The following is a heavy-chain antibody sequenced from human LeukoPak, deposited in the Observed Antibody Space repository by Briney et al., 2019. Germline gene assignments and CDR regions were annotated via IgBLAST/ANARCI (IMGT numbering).Heavy chain of an antibody. CDR3: ARVPGRTRYFDS. CDR1: GFTFTCCW. J-gene: IGHJ4*02. CDR2: IKQDGREK. D-gene: IGHD1-26*01. Sequence: GGSLRLSCAASGFTFTCCWMSWVRQTPGKGLERVASIKQDGREKFYADSVQGRFTISRDNAKNSLYLQVNSLRAEDTAVYYCARVPGRTRYFDSWGQGILVTVSS. V-gene: IGHV3-7*01.